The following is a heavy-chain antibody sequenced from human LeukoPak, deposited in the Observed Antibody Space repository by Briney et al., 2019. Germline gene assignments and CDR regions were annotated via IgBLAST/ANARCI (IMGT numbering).Heavy chain of an antibody. J-gene: IGHJ4*02. CDR1: GFTFSTYA. Sequence: GSLRLSCAASGFTFSTYAMHWVRQAPGKGLEWVTVISYDGNDKYYADSVKGRFIISRDNSKNTLSLEMNSLRAEDTAVYYCARDHSNRFDYWGQGTLVTVSS. V-gene: IGHV3-30-3*01. CDR2: ISYDGNDK. CDR3: ARDHSNRFDY. D-gene: IGHD6-13*01.